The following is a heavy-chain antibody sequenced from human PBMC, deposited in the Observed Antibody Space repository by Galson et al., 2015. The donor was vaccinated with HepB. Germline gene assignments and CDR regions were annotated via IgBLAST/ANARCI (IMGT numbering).Heavy chain of an antibody. V-gene: IGHV4-59*01. J-gene: IGHJ3*02. Sequence: SETLSLTCTVSGGSISSYYWSWIRQPPGKGLEWIGYIYYSGSTNYNPSLKSRVTISVDTSKNQFSLKLSSVTAADTAVYYCARAVLPDDAFDIWGQGTMVTVSS. CDR2: IYYSGST. CDR1: GGSISSYY. D-gene: IGHD1-14*01. CDR3: ARAVLPDDAFDI.